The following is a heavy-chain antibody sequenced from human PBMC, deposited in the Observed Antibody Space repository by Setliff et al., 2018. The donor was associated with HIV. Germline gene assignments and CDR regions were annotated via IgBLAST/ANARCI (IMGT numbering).Heavy chain of an antibody. D-gene: IGHD2-2*01. V-gene: IGHV4-31*03. CDR2: IYYSGNP. CDR1: GGSISSGYYY. J-gene: IGHJ4*02. Sequence: SETLSLTCTVSGGSISSGYYYWSWIRQHPGKGLEWIGYIYYSGNPFYNPSLRSRVTISLDTSKNQLSLKLSSVTAADTAVYYCARGFDYAQRPPLYYFDYWGQGTLVTV. CDR3: ARGFDYAQRPPLYYFDY.